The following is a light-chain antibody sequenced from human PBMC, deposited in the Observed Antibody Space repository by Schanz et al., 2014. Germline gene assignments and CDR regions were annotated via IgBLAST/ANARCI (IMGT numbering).Light chain of an antibody. J-gene: IGKJ3*01. Sequence: IQMTQSPSSLSASVGDRVTLVCRASQTIDTNLKWFQQRPGKPPKVLISAASNLQGGVPSRFSGSGSGTDFSLTISSLRPEYFATYDGQQCHANPFTSAPGT. CDR3: QQCHANPFT. CDR1: QTIDTN. CDR2: AAS. V-gene: IGKV1-39*01.